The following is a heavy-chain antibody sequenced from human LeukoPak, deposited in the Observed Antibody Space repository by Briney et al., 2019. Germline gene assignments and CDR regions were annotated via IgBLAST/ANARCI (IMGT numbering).Heavy chain of an antibody. V-gene: IGHV5-51*01. CDR3: ARTDGTGEYFDY. CDR2: IYPGDSDT. Sequence: KVSCKASGGTFSSYAISWVRQMPGKGLEWMGIIYPGDSDTRYSPSFQGQVTISADKSISTAYLQWSSLKASDTAMYYCARTDGTGEYFDYWGQGTLVTVSS. D-gene: IGHD7-27*01. J-gene: IGHJ4*02. CDR1: GGTFSSYA.